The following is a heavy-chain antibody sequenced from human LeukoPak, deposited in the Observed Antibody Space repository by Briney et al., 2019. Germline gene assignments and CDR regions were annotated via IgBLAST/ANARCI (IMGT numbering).Heavy chain of an antibody. CDR2: IYYSGST. CDR1: GGSISSYY. CDR3: ARGRGVAARPNDAFDI. V-gene: IGHV4-59*12. Sequence: SETLSLTCTVSGGSISSYYWSWIRQPPGKGLEWIGYIYYSGSTNYNPSLKSRVTISVDTSKNQFSLKLSSVTAADTAVYYCARGRGVAARPNDAFDIWSQGTMVTVSS. J-gene: IGHJ3*02. D-gene: IGHD6-6*01.